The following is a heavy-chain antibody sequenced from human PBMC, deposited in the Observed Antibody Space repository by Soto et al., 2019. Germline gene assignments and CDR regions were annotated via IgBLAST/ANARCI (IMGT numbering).Heavy chain of an antibody. CDR2: ISAYNGNT. CDR3: ARDLALSFVVVVAATRFDY. V-gene: IGHV1-18*01. J-gene: IGHJ4*02. D-gene: IGHD2-15*01. CDR1: GYTFTSYG. Sequence: EASVKVSCKASGYTFTSYGISWVRQAPGQGLEWMGWISAYNGNTNYAQKLQGRVTMTTDTSTSTAYMELRSLRSDDTAVYYCARDLALSFVVVVAATRFDYWGQGTLVTVSS.